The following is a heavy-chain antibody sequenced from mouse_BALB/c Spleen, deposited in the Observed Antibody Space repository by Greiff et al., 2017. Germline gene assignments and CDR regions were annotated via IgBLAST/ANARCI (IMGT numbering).Heavy chain of an antibody. V-gene: IGHV5-17*02. D-gene: IGHD1-1*01. CDR1: GFTFSSFG. CDR3: ARGGIYYYGSSPWFAY. CDR2: ISSGSSTI. J-gene: IGHJ3*01. Sequence: EVNVVESGGGLVQPGGSRKLSCAASGFTFSSFGMHWVRQAPEKGLEWVAYISSGSSTIYYADTVKGRFTISRDNPKNTLFLQMTSLRSEDTAMYYCARGGIYYYGSSPWFAYWGQGTLVTVSA.